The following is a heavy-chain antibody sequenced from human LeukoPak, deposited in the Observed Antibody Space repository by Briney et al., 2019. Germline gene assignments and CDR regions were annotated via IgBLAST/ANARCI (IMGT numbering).Heavy chain of an antibody. CDR2: ISDNGANT. V-gene: IGHV3-23*01. CDR3: AKSLPMRYGDFDY. Sequence: GGSLRLSCAASGFTFSSYAMSWVRQAPGKGLEWASTISDNGANTYYADSVKGRFTISRDNSKNTLFLLMNSLRAEDTAVYYCAKSLPMRYGDFDYWGQGTLVTVSS. CDR1: GFTFSSYA. J-gene: IGHJ4*02. D-gene: IGHD4-17*01.